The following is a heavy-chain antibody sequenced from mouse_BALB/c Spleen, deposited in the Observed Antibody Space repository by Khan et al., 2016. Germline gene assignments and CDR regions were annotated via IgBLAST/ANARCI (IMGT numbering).Heavy chain of an antibody. CDR1: GFDFSRYW. D-gene: IGHD2-3*01. V-gene: IGHV4-1*02. Sequence: EVKLLESGGGLVQRGGSLKLSCAASGFDFSRYWMSGVRQASGKGLEWIGEINPDSSTINYTPSLKDKFIISRDNAKYTLYLQMSKVRSEDTALYFWARPNDGYFTSWFAYWGQGTLVTVSA. J-gene: IGHJ3*01. CDR2: INPDSSTI. CDR3: ARPNDGYFTSWFAY.